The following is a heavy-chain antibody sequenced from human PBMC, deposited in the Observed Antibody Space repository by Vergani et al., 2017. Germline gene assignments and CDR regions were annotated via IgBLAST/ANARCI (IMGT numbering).Heavy chain of an antibody. Sequence: QVQLVQSGAEVKKPGASVKVSCKASGYTFTGYYMHWVRQAPGQGLEWLGWINPNSGGTNYAQKFQGRVTMTRDTSISTAYMELGRLRSDDTAVYYCARGVVVVPAAIRPGYYYYYYMDVWGKGTTVTVSS. J-gene: IGHJ6*03. CDR1: GYTFTGYY. CDR3: ARGVVVVPAAIRPGYYYYYYMDV. V-gene: IGHV1-2*02. CDR2: INPNSGGT. D-gene: IGHD2-2*02.